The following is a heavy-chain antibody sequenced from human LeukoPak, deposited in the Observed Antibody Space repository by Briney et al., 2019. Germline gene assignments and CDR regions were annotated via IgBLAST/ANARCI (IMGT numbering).Heavy chain of an antibody. V-gene: IGHV1-2*02. CDR1: GYTFTGYY. Sequence: ASVKVSCKASGYTFTGYYLHWVRQAPGQGREWRGWINPDSGDTNYLQKFQGRVTMTRDTSISTAYMELSRLRSDDTAVYYCTRDLLGGSGTFDPWGQGTLVTVSS. CDR3: TRDLLGGSGTFDP. D-gene: IGHD3-10*01. J-gene: IGHJ5*02. CDR2: INPDSGDT.